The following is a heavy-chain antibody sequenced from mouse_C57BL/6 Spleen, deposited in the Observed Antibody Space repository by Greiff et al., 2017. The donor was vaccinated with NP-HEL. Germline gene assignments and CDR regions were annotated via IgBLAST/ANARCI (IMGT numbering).Heavy chain of an antibody. Sequence: EVQLQQSGPELVKPGASVKISCKASGYTFTDYYMNWVKQSHGKSLEWIGDIYPGSGSTNYNEKFKSKATLTVDTSSSTAYMQLSSLTSEDSAVYYCARDGSSYFDYWGQGTTLTVSS. CDR1: GYTFTDYY. CDR2: IYPGSGST. V-gene: IGHV1-26*01. D-gene: IGHD1-1*01. J-gene: IGHJ2*01. CDR3: ARDGSSYFDY.